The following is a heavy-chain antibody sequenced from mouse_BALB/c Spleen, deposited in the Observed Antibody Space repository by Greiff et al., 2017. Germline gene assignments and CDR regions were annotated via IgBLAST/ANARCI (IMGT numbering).Heavy chain of an antibody. CDR3: ARWIPYYYGSSYLDY. Sequence: VQLQQSGPELVKPGASVKVSCKASGYAFTSYNMYWVKQSHGKSLEWIGYIDPYNGGTSYNQKFKGKATLTVDKSSSTAYMHLNSLTSEDSAVYYCARWIPYYYGSSYLDYWGQGTTLTVSA. CDR2: IDPYNGGT. CDR1: GYAFTSYN. D-gene: IGHD1-1*01. V-gene: IGHV1S135*01. J-gene: IGHJ2*01.